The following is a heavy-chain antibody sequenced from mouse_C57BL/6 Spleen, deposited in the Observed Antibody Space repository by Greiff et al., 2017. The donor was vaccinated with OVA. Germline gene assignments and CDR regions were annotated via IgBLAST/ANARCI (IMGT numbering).Heavy chain of an antibody. CDR1: GFTFSDYG. J-gene: IGHJ1*03. CDR2: ISSGSSTI. Sequence: DVKLVESGGGLVKPGGSLKLSCAASGFTFSDYGMHWVRQAPEKGLEWVAYISSGSSTIYYADTVKGRFTISRDNAKNTLFLQMTSLRSEDTAMYYCARPLYYGSSYVGYFDVWGTGTTVTVSS. CDR3: ARPLYYGSSYVGYFDV. V-gene: IGHV5-17*01. D-gene: IGHD1-1*01.